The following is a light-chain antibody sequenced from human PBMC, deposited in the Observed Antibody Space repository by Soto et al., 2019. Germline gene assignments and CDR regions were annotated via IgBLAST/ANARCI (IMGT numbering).Light chain of an antibody. Sequence: ERLMTQSPSTLSVSLWERATLACRASQSVITDLAWYKQKPCQAPRLLIFGASTRAHGIHARFTGSGSGTEFILTTSSLQSEDSEVSYCHQYNYWPPETFGQGTKVDIK. CDR3: HQYNYWPPET. CDR1: QSVITD. J-gene: IGKJ1*01. V-gene: IGKV3-15*01. CDR2: GAS.